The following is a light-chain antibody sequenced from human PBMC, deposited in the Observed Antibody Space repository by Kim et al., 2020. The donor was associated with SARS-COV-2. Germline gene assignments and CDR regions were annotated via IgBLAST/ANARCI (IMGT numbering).Light chain of an antibody. CDR2: GAS. V-gene: IGKV3-20*01. CDR1: QSVSRSD. J-gene: IGKJ2*01. Sequence: EIVLTQSPGTLSLSPGERATLSCRASQSVSRSDLAWYQQKPGQAPRLLIHGASNRATGMSDRMSGSGSGTDFTLTISRLEPEDFAVYYCQQYGSSPVTFGQGTKLEI. CDR3: QQYGSSPVT.